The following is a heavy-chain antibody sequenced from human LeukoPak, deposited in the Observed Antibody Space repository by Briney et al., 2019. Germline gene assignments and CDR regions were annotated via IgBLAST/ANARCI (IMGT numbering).Heavy chain of an antibody. D-gene: IGHD6-19*01. CDR1: GGPISSSSYY. CDR3: ARQGRSGWYKLGYFDY. V-gene: IGHV4-39*01. CDR2: IYYSGST. Sequence: SETLSLTCTVSGGPISSSSYYWGWIRQPPGKGLEWIGSIYYSGSTYYNPSLKSRVTISVDTSKNQSSLKLSSVTAADTAVYYCARQGRSGWYKLGYFDYWGQGTLVTVSS. J-gene: IGHJ4*02.